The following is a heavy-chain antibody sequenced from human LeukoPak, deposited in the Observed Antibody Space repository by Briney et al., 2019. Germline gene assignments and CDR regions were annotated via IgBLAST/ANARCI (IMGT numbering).Heavy chain of an antibody. J-gene: IGHJ3*02. CDR1: GGSISSSSYY. CDR3: ARISGIMGANDAFDI. CDR2: IYYSGST. D-gene: IGHD1-26*01. Sequence: PSGTLSLTCTVSGGSISSSSYYWGWIRQPPGKGLEWIGSIYYSGSTYYNPSLKSRVTISVDTSKNQFSLKLSSVTAADTAVYYCARISGIMGANDAFDIWGQGTMVTVSS. V-gene: IGHV4-39*07.